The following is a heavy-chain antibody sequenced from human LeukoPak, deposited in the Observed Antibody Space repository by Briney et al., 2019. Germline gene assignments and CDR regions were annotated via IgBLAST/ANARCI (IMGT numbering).Heavy chain of an antibody. V-gene: IGHV3-23*01. D-gene: IGHD6-6*01. Sequence: GGSLRLSCAASGFTFSSYAMSWVRQAPGKGLEWVSAISGSGGSTYYADSVKGRFTISRDNPKNTLYLQMNSLRAEDTAVYYCAKGKEYSSSSGSIDYWGQGTLVTVSS. CDR1: GFTFSSYA. CDR3: AKGKEYSSSSGSIDY. J-gene: IGHJ4*02. CDR2: ISGSGGST.